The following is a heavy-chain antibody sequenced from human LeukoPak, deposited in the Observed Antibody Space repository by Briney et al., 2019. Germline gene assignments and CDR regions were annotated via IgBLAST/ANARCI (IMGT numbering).Heavy chain of an antibody. CDR1: GYTFTDYY. CDR3: ARAGPRGGGVAGTGYFQH. J-gene: IGHJ1*01. CDR2: ISPNSGGT. D-gene: IGHD6-19*01. V-gene: IGHV1-2*02. Sequence: ASVKVSCKASGYTFTDYYMHWVRQAPGQGLEWMGWISPNSGGTNYAQKFQGRVTMTRDTSISTASMDLSSMRSDDTGVYYCARAGPRGGGVAGTGYFQHWGQGTLVTLSS.